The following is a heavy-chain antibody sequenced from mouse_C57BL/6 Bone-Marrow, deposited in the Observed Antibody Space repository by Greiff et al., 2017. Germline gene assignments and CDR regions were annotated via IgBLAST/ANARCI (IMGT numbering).Heavy chain of an antibody. Sequence: EVQGVESGGGLVKPGGSLKLSCAASGFTFSSYAMSWVRQTPEKRLEWVATISDGGSYTYYPDNVKGRFTISRDNAKNNLYLQMSHLKSEDTAMYYCARGNYGKRAYAMDYWGQGTSVTVSS. CDR2: ISDGGSYT. V-gene: IGHV5-4*01. D-gene: IGHD2-1*01. J-gene: IGHJ4*01. CDR1: GFTFSSYA. CDR3: ARGNYGKRAYAMDY.